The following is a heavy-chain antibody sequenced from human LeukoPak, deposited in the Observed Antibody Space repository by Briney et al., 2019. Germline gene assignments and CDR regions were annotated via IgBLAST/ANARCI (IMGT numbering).Heavy chain of an antibody. D-gene: IGHD3-16*01. CDR3: ARGGSEDYFDY. CDR2: IWYDGSNK. J-gene: IGHJ4*02. V-gene: IGHV3-33*01. Sequence: GGSLGLSCAASGFTFSSYGMHWVRQAPGKGLEWVAVIWYDGSNKYYADSVKGRFTISRDNSKNTLYLQMNSLRAEDTAVYYCARGGSEDYFDYWGQGTLVTVSS. CDR1: GFTFSSYG.